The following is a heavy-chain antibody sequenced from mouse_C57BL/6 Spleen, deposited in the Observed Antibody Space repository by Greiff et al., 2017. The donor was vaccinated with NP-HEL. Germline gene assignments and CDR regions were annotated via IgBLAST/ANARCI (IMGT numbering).Heavy chain of an antibody. D-gene: IGHD3-2*02. CDR1: GYTFTSYW. J-gene: IGHJ4*01. CDR3: AGSSGRYYAMDY. Sequence: QVQLQQPGAELVRPGSSVKLSCKASGYTFTSYWMDWVKQRPGQGLEWIVNIYPSDSETHYNQKFKDKATLTVDKSSSTAYMQLSSLTSEDSAVYYCAGSSGRYYAMDYWGQGTSVTVSS. CDR2: IYPSDSET. V-gene: IGHV1-61*01.